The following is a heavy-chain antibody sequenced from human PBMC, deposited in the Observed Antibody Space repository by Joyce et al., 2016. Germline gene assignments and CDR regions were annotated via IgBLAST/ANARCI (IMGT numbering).Heavy chain of an antibody. D-gene: IGHD3-22*01. CDR3: AREGYSYYYGLDV. CDR2: INSDGSTT. Sequence: EVQLVESGGGLVQPGGSLRLSCVASGFTFSSYWIHWVRQAPGKGLVWGSRINSDGSTTKYADSVRGRFTISRDNAKNTLFLQMSSLGTEDTAVYYCAREGYSYYYGLDVWGQGTTVTVSS. CDR1: GFTFSSYW. V-gene: IGHV3-74*01. J-gene: IGHJ6*02.